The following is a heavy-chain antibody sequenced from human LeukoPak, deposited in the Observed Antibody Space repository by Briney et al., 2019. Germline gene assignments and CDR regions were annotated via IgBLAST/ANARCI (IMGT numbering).Heavy chain of an antibody. CDR1: GFTFSSYA. CDR2: ISNSDGTT. J-gene: IGHJ4*02. V-gene: IGHV3-23*01. Sequence: GGSLRLSCAASGFTFSSYALSWVRQAPGKGLEWVSTISNSDGTTYYADSVKGRFTISRDDSENTLSLQMNSLRAEDTAVYYCAKATGYLLWGQGTLVTVSS. D-gene: IGHD1-14*01. CDR3: AKATGYLL.